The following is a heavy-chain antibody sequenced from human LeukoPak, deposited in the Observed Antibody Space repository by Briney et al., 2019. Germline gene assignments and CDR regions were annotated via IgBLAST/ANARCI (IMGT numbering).Heavy chain of an antibody. D-gene: IGHD4-11*01. Sequence: PSETLSLTCAVYGGSFSGYYWSWIRQPPGQGQEWIGVINHSGSTNYNPSLKIRVTISVDTPKIQCSLKLSSVTAADTAVYYCARDFGAATVMYYYYYMDVWGKGATVTVPS. CDR2: INHSGST. CDR3: ARDFGAATVMYYYYYMDV. V-gene: IGHV4-34*01. CDR1: GGSFSGYY. J-gene: IGHJ6*03.